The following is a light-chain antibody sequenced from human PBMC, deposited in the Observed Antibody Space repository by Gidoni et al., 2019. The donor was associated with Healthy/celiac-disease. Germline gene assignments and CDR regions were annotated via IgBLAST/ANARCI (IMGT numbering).Light chain of an antibody. J-gene: IGKJ1*01. CDR3: QQYGSSLTWT. CDR1: QSVSSSY. CDR2: GAS. V-gene: IGKV3-20*01. Sequence: EIVLTQSPGTLSLSPGERATLPCRASQSVSSSYLAWYQQKPGQAPRLLIYGASSRATGLPDRFSGSGSGTDFTLTISRLEPEDFAVYYCQQYGSSLTWTFGQGTKVEIK.